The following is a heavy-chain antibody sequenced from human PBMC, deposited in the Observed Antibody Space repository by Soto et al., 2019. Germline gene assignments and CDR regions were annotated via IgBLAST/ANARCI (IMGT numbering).Heavy chain of an antibody. CDR2: ISGSGGST. CDR1: GFTFSSYA. V-gene: IGHV3-23*01. D-gene: IGHD6-13*01. J-gene: IGHJ4*02. CDR3: AESGDSSSWPYYFDY. Sequence: EVQLLESGGGLVQPGGSLRLSCAASGFTFSSYAMSWVLQLQGKGLGWVSAISGSGGSTDSADSVKGRFTISGDNSKTTLYLQMNSLRDEDTAVYYCAESGDSSSWPYYFDYWGQGTLVTVSS.